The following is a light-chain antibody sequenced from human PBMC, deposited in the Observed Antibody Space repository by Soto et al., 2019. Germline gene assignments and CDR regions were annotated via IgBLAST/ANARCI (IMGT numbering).Light chain of an antibody. CDR1: QSVSSSY. CDR2: GTS. CDR3: QEYGSSPPVT. Sequence: EIVLTQSPGTLSLSPGERATLSCRASQSVSSSYLAWYQQKPGQAPRLLIYGTSGRATGIPDRFSGSGSGTDFHFTISRLEPEDFAVFYCQEYGSSPPVTFGQGTRLEIK. V-gene: IGKV3-20*01. J-gene: IGKJ5*01.